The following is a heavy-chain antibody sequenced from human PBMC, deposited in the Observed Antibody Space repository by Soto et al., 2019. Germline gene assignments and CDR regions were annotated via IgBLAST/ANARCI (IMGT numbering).Heavy chain of an antibody. CDR2: INHSGST. Sequence: PSETLSLTCAVYGGSFGGYYWSWIRQPPGKGLEWIGEINHSGSTSYNPSLKSRVTISVDTSKNQFSLKLSSLTAADTAVYYCALIVVTLAFDIWGQGTMVTVSS. J-gene: IGHJ3*02. D-gene: IGHD3-22*01. CDR1: GGSFGGYY. V-gene: IGHV4-34*01. CDR3: ALIVVTLAFDI.